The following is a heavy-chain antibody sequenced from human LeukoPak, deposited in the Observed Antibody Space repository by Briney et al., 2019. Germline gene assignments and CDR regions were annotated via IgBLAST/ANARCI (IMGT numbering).Heavy chain of an antibody. CDR2: IDWDDDK. J-gene: IGHJ6*02. CDR1: GFSLSTSGMC. Sequence: ASGPTLVNPTQTLTLTRTFSGFSLSTSGMCVSWIRQPPGKALEWLARIDWDDDKYYSTSLKTRLTISKDTSKNQVVLTMTNMDPVDTATYYCARIGYGHYYYYGMDVWGQGTTVTVSS. V-gene: IGHV2-70*11. D-gene: IGHD5-18*01. CDR3: ARIGYGHYYYYGMDV.